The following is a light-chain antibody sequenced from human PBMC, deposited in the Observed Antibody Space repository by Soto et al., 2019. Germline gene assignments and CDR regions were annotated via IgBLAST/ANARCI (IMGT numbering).Light chain of an antibody. Sequence: QSVLTQPPSASGTPGQRVTISCSGSSANIGGNTVNWYQQLPGTAPKLLIYSNNERPSGVPDRFSGSKSGTSASLAISGLQSEDEADYSCSSWDDSLNGWVFGGGTKVTVL. CDR1: SANIGGNT. V-gene: IGLV1-44*01. CDR2: SNN. J-gene: IGLJ3*02. CDR3: SSWDDSLNGWV.